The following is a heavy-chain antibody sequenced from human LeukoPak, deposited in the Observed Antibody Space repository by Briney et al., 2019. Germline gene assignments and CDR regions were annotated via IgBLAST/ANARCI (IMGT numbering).Heavy chain of an antibody. CDR3: ARDGWYYGSGTYYYYMDV. J-gene: IGHJ6*03. CDR2: INPNSGGT. V-gene: IGHV1-2*02. D-gene: IGHD3-10*01. CDR1: GYTFTGHY. Sequence: GASVKVSCKASGYTFTGHYMHWVRQAPGQGLEWMGWINPNSGGTNYAQKFQGRVTMTRDTSFTTAYMELSRLTSDDTAVYYCARDGWYYGSGTYYYYMDVWGQGTTVTVSS.